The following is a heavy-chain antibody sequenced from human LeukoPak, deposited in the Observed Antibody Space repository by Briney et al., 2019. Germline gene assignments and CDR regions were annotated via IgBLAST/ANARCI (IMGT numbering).Heavy chain of an antibody. CDR3: ARAIMITFGGVIVMRYFDY. J-gene: IGHJ4*02. V-gene: IGHV1-69*04. D-gene: IGHD3-16*02. CDR1: GGTFSSYA. CDR2: IIPILGIA. Sequence: ASVKVSCKASGGTFSSYAISWVRQAPGQGLEWMGRIIPILGIANYAQKFQGRVTITADKSTSTAYKELSSLRSEDTAVYYCARAIMITFGGVIVMRYFDYWGQGTLVTVSS.